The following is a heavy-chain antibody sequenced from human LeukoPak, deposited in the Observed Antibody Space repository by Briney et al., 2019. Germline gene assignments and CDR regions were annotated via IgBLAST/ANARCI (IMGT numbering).Heavy chain of an antibody. V-gene: IGHV1-69*01. CDR2: IIPIFGTA. J-gene: IGHJ4*02. D-gene: IGHD6-19*01. CDR1: GGTFSSYA. CDR3: AREGPYSSGWDLDY. Sequence: GSSVKVSCKASGGTFSSYAISWVRQAPGQGLEWMGGIIPIFGTANYAQKFQGRVTITADESTSTAYMELSSLRSEDTAGYYCAREGPYSSGWDLDYWGQGTLVTVSS.